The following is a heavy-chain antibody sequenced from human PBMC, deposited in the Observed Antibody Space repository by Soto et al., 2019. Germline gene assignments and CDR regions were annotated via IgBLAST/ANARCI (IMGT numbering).Heavy chain of an antibody. CDR2: IYYSGST. CDR3: ARAQERLLWFGDRGQTGWFDP. Sequence: QVQLQESGPGLVKPSETLSLTCTVSGGSISSDYWSWIRQPPGKGLEWIGYIYYSGSTNYNPSLKIRVTISVDTSKNQFSLKLSSVTAADTAVYYCARAQERLLWFGDRGQTGWFDPWGQGTLVTVSS. V-gene: IGHV4-59*01. CDR1: GGSISSDY. D-gene: IGHD3-10*01. J-gene: IGHJ5*02.